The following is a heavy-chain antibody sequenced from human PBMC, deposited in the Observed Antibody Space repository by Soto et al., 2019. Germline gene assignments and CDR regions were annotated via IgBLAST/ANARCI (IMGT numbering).Heavy chain of an antibody. D-gene: IGHD2-2*01. CDR3: ARGVVPAASYGSYYGMDV. J-gene: IGHJ6*02. V-gene: IGHV1-2*02. Sequence: ASVKVSCKASGYTFTGYYMHWVRQAPVQGLEWMGWINPNSGGTNYAQKFQGRVTMTRETSISTAYMELSRLRSDDTAVYYCARGVVPAASYGSYYGMDVWGQGTTVTVSS. CDR2: INPNSGGT. CDR1: GYTFTGYY.